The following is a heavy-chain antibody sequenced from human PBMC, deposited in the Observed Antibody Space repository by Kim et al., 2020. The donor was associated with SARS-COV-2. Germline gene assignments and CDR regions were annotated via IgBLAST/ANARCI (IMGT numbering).Heavy chain of an antibody. J-gene: IGHJ6*01. Sequence: SETLSLTCAVYGGSFSGYYWSWIRQPPGKGLEWIGEINHSGSTNYNPSLKSRVTISVDTSKNQFSLKLSSVTAADTAVYYCARGPAEAGYYYYSGMDVRG. CDR1: GGSFSGYY. CDR3: ARGPAEAGYYYYSGMDV. D-gene: IGHD6-19*01. CDR2: INHSGST. V-gene: IGHV4-34*01.